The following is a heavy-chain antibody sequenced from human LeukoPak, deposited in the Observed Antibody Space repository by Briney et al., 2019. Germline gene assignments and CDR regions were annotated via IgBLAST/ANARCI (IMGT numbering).Heavy chain of an antibody. CDR1: GGTFSSYA. CDR3: ARAQMYSSSSGSPN. J-gene: IGHJ4*02. Sequence: ASVKVSCKASGGTFSSYAISWVRQAPGQGLEWMGRIIPILGIANYAQKLQGRVTITADKSTSTAYMELSSLRSEDTAVYYCARAQMYSSSSGSPNWGQGTLVTVSS. V-gene: IGHV1-69*04. D-gene: IGHD6-6*01. CDR2: IIPILGIA.